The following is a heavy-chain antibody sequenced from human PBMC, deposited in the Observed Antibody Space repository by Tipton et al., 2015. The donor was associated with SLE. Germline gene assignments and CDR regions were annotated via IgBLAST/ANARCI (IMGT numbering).Heavy chain of an antibody. J-gene: IGHJ4*02. D-gene: IGHD5-18*01. V-gene: IGHV3-21*01. CDR2: ISSSSSYI. CDR3: ARDELSGYSYGYLTVDY. Sequence: SLRLSCAASGFTFSSYSMNWVRQAPGKGLEWVSSISSSSSYIYYADSVKGRFTISRDNVKNSLYLQMNSLRAEDTAVYYCARDELSGYSYGYLTVDYWGQGTLVTVSS. CDR1: GFTFSSYS.